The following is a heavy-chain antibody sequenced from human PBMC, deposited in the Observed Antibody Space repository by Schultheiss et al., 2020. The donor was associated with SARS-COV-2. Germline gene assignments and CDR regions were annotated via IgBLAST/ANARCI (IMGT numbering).Heavy chain of an antibody. CDR3: ARGHVYESFDY. CDR1: GFTFSSYE. D-gene: IGHD2/OR15-2a*01. J-gene: IGHJ4*02. Sequence: GESLKISCAASGFTFSSYEMNWVRQAPGKGLECVSVIYSGVSTYYADSVRGRFTMSRDNSKNTLNLQMNSLRAEDTAVYYCARGHVYESFDYWGQGTLVTVSS. CDR2: IYSGVST. V-gene: IGHV3-53*01.